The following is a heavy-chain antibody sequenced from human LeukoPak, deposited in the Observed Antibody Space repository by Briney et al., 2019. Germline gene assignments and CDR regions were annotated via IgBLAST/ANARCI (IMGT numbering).Heavy chain of an antibody. V-gene: IGHV3-7*01. CDR2: IKEEGSEG. D-gene: IGHD5-18*01. Sequence: PRGSLRLSCAASGFTFSDYWMTWVRQAPGKGLEWVANIKEEGSEGNYVDSVKGRFTVSRDIAKNSLYLQLNSLRAEDTAVYYCARDSRYGYSNDYRGQGTLVTVSS. CDR1: GFTFSDYW. CDR3: ARDSRYGYSNDY. J-gene: IGHJ4*02.